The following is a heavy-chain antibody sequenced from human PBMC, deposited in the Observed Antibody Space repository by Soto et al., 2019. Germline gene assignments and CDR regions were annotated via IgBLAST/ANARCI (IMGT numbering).Heavy chain of an antibody. CDR2: IIPMLGIA. Sequence: SVKVSFKASGGTFSSYPISLVRHSPGQGLEWMGRIIPMLGIANYAQKFQGRVTITADKSTSTAYMELSSVTAADTAVYYCARAPRGNYGYPSYFDYWGQGTLVTVSS. D-gene: IGHD3-10*01. CDR3: ARAPRGNYGYPSYFDY. J-gene: IGHJ4*02. CDR1: GGTFSSYP. V-gene: IGHV1-69*04.